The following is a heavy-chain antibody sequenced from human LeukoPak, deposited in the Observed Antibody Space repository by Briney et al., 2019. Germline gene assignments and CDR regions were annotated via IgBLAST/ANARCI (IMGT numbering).Heavy chain of an antibody. CDR1: GFTFSSYG. V-gene: IGHV3-21*01. J-gene: IGHJ4*02. CDR2: ISSSSSYI. CDR3: ARDQGSSSCFDY. Sequence: GGSLRLSCAASGFTFSSYGMHWVRQAPGKGLEWVSSISSSSSYIYYADSVKGRFTISRDNAKNSLYLQMNSLRAEDTAVYYCARDQGSSSCFDYWGQGTLVTVSS. D-gene: IGHD6-13*01.